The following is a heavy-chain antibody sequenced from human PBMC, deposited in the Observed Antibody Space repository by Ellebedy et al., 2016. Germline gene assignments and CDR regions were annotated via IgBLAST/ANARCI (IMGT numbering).Heavy chain of an antibody. J-gene: IGHJ6*02. CDR2: IDPSDSYT. CDR3: AREGTAMVPLLYEYGMDV. Sequence: GESLKISXKGSGYSFTSYWISWVRQMPGKGLEWMGRIDPSDSYTNYSPSFQGHVTISADKSISTAYLQWSSLKASDTAMYYCAREGTAMVPLLYEYGMDVWGQGTTVTVSS. D-gene: IGHD5-18*01. CDR1: GYSFTSYW. V-gene: IGHV5-10-1*01.